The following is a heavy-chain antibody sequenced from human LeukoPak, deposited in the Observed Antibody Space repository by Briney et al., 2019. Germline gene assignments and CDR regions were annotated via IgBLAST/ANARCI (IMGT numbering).Heavy chain of an antibody. Sequence: SETLSLTCTVSGGSISSYYWSWIRQPPGKGLEGIGYISYSGSTNYNPSLRSRVTISVDTSKNQFSLKLSSVTAADTAVYYCARYTSMVAFHAHGFDIWGQGTMVTVSS. CDR1: GGSISSYY. J-gene: IGHJ3*02. CDR2: ISYSGST. V-gene: IGHV4-59*01. D-gene: IGHD3-10*01. CDR3: ARYTSMVAFHAHGFDI.